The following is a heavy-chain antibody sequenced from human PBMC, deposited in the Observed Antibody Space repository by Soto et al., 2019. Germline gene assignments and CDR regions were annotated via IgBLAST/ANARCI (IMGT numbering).Heavy chain of an antibody. D-gene: IGHD3-3*01. CDR1: GYTFTSYG. J-gene: IGHJ6*02. Sequence: QVQLVQSGAEVKKPGASVKVSCKASGYTFTSYGISWVRQAPGQGLEWMGWISAYNGNTNYAQKLQGRVTMTTHKSTSTAYMELRSLRSDDTAVYYCARDIQADYDFWSGPYYYYGMDVWGQGTTVTVSS. V-gene: IGHV1-18*01. CDR2: ISAYNGNT. CDR3: ARDIQADYDFWSGPYYYYGMDV.